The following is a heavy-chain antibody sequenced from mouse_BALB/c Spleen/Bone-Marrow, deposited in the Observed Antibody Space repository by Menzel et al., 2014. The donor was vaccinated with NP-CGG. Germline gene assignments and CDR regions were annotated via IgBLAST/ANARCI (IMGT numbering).Heavy chain of an antibody. J-gene: IGHJ3*01. CDR1: GFNIKDTF. CDR3: AAYYYGRGGFAY. D-gene: IGHD1-1*01. CDR2: IDPANGIT. V-gene: IGHV14-3*02. Sequence: EVQLQESGAELVKPGASVKSSRTASGFNIKDTFMHWVKQRPEQGLEWIGRIDPANGITKYDPKFQGKATITADTSSNTAYLQLSSLTSEDTAVYYCAAYYYGRGGFAYWGQGTLVTVSA.